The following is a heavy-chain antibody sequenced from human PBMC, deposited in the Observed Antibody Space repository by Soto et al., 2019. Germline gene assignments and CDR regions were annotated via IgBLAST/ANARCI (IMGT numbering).Heavy chain of an antibody. CDR3: AREWGRMTTVTTHLDY. V-gene: IGHV6-1*01. D-gene: IGHD4-4*01. CDR1: GDTVSTNSAA. CDR2: TYYRSKWYT. J-gene: IGHJ4*02. Sequence: PSQTLSLTCAISGDTVSTNSAAWNWVRQSPSRGLEWLGRTYYRSKWYTDYAVSVKSRITINPDTSRNQFSLQLHSVTPEDTAVYYCAREWGRMTTVTTHLDYWGQGALVTVSS.